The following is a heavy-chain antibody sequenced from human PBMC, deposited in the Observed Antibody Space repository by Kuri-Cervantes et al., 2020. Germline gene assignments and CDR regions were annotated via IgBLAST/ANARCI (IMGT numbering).Heavy chain of an antibody. CDR3: AKDMGNVY. J-gene: IGHJ4*02. CDR2: ISSSSSYI. V-gene: IGHV3-21*04. Sequence: GGSLRLSCAASGFTFSSYSMNWVRQAPGKGLEWVSYISSSSSYIYYADSVKGRFTISRDNAKNSLYLQMNSLRAEDTALYYCAKDMGNVYWGQGTVVTVSS. CDR1: GFTFSSYS. D-gene: IGHD2-15*01.